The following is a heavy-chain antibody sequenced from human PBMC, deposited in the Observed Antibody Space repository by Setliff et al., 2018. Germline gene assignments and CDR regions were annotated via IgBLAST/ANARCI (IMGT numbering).Heavy chain of an antibody. Sequence: ASVKVSCKASGYTFTDYFMYWVRQAPGQGLEWMGWISPNSGGTNYTQNFQGRVTMTRDTSISTACMEVRSLRSDDAAVYYCAGATRDSDGWYYEYRWFDPWGQGTLVTVSS. V-gene: IGHV1-2*02. CDR3: AGATRDSDGWYYEYRWFDP. J-gene: IGHJ5*02. CDR1: GYTFTDYF. CDR2: ISPNSGGT. D-gene: IGHD6-19*01.